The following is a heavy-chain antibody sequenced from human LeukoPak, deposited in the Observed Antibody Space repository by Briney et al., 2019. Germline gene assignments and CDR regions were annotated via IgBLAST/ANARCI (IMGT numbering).Heavy chain of an antibody. CDR2: IWYDGSNK. V-gene: IGHV3-33*06. CDR3: AKDRRGAVAELDY. D-gene: IGHD6-19*01. Sequence: GRSLRLSCAASGFTFSSYGMHWVRQAPGKGLEWVGVIWYDGSNKYYADSVKGRFTISRDNSKNTLYLQMNSLRAEDTAVYYCAKDRRGAVAELDYWGQGTRVTVSS. J-gene: IGHJ4*02. CDR1: GFTFSSYG.